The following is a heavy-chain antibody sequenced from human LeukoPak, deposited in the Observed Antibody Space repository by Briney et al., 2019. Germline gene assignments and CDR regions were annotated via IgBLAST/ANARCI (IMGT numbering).Heavy chain of an antibody. D-gene: IGHD3-10*01. J-gene: IGHJ4*02. CDR3: ARGDGWFGESRGDY. CDR2: ISYDGSNK. Sequence: GGSLRLSCAASGFTFTTYAMTWVRQAPGKGLEWVAVISYDGSNKYYADSVKGRFTISRDNSKNTLYLQMNSLRAEDTAVYYCARGDGWFGESRGDYWGQGTLVTVSS. CDR1: GFTFTTYA. V-gene: IGHV3-30*04.